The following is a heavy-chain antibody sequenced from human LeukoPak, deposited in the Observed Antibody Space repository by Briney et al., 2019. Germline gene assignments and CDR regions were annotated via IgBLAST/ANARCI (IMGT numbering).Heavy chain of an antibody. J-gene: IGHJ6*02. CDR3: ARDTSGSYYDYYYYGMDV. Sequence: ASVEVSCKASGYTFTSYGISWVRQAPGQGLEWMGWISAYNGNTNYAQKLQGRVTMTTDTSTSTAYMELRSLRSDDTAVYYCARDTSGSYYDYYYYGMDVWGQGTTVTVSS. V-gene: IGHV1-18*01. CDR1: GYTFTSYG. CDR2: ISAYNGNT. D-gene: IGHD1-26*01.